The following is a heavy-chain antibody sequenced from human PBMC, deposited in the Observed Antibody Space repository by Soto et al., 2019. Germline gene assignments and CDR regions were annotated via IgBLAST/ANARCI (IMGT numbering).Heavy chain of an antibody. CDR2: ISYDGSNK. CDR3: AKAGGKVSTPFDP. D-gene: IGHD2-8*01. V-gene: IGHV3-30*18. J-gene: IGHJ5*02. Sequence: QVHLVESGGGVVQPGRSLRLSCAAGYSFVYGMHWVRQAPGKGLEWVSFISYDGSNKYYADSVKGRFTVSIDNSRNTVFLEMDRQRLEDTAVYYCAKAGGKVSTPFDPWGQGTLVTVSP. CDR1: GYSFVYG.